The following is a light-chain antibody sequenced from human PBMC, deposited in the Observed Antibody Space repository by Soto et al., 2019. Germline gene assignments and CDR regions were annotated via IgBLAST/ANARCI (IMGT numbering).Light chain of an antibody. CDR3: NSYTASSTLVV. V-gene: IGLV2-14*01. CDR2: EVS. J-gene: IGLJ2*01. Sequence: QSALTQPASVSGSPGQSITIYCTGTSSDIGYYDSVSWYQQHPGKAPKLMIYEVSNRPSGVSNRFSGSKSGNTASLTISGLQAEDEADYFCNSYTASSTLVVFGGGTKVTVL. CDR1: SSDIGYYDS.